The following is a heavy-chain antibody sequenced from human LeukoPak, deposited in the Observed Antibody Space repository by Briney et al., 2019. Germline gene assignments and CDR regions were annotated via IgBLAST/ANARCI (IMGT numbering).Heavy chain of an antibody. V-gene: IGHV3-53*01. J-gene: IGHJ4*02. CDR3: ARAFADGYNSSPFDY. Sequence: GGSLRLSCAASGFTVSSNYMSWVRQAPGKGLEWVSVIYSGGSTYYADSVKGRFTISRDNSKNTLYLQMNSLRAEDTAVYYCARAFADGYNSSPFDYWGQGTLVTVSS. CDR2: IYSGGST. D-gene: IGHD5-24*01. CDR1: GFTVSSNY.